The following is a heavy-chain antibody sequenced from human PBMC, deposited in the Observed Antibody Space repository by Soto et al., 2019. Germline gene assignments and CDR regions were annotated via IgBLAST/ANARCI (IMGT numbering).Heavy chain of an antibody. Sequence: EVQLLESGGDLVQPGGSLRLSCAASGFSFSSYLMSWVRQAPGKGLEWVSTVSDGGTSTYYADSVKGRFTISRDNSKNTLYLQMNNLRADDTAVYYCAKVGVFRNGHMGVVRGDFWGQGTLVTVSS. J-gene: IGHJ4*02. CDR2: VSDGGTST. CDR3: AKVGVFRNGHMGVVRGDF. V-gene: IGHV3-23*01. D-gene: IGHD3-10*01. CDR1: GFSFSSYL.